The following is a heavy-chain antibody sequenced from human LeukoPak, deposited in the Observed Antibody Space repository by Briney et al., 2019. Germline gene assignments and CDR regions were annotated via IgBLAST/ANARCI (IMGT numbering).Heavy chain of an antibody. Sequence: GGSLRLSCAASGFTFTSYAMSWVRQAPGKGLEWVSIIYNDGTTYYADSVKGRFTISRDNSKNTLYLQMNSLRAKDTAVYYCAREYGSGVDWFDPWGQGTLVTVSS. CDR3: AREYGSGVDWFDP. CDR2: IYNDGTT. V-gene: IGHV3-53*01. CDR1: GFTFTSYA. D-gene: IGHD3-10*01. J-gene: IGHJ5*02.